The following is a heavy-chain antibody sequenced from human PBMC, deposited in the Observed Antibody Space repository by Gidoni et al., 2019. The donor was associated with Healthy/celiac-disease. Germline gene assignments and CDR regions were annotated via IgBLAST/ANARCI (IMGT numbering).Heavy chain of an antibody. CDR3: ARGSTVTKSHYYYGMDV. Sequence: LQTGRSLRLSCAESGVTFSSYGMHWVRPAPGKGLEWVAVLWYAVSNKYYADSVKGRFTISRENSKNTLYLQINSLRAEDTAVYYCARGSTVTKSHYYYGMDVWGQGTTVTVSS. D-gene: IGHD4-17*01. CDR2: LWYAVSNK. CDR1: GVTFSSYG. J-gene: IGHJ6*02. V-gene: IGHV3-33*01.